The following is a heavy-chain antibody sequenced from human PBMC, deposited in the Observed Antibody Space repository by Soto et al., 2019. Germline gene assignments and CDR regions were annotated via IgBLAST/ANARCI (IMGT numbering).Heavy chain of an antibody. J-gene: IGHJ6*02. D-gene: IGHD6-6*01. V-gene: IGHV3-15*07. CDR1: GFTFSNAW. CDR3: TTSYSSSSYYYYGMDV. CDR2: IKSKTDGGTT. Sequence: GGSLRLSCAASGFTFSNAWMNWVRQAPGKGLEWVGRIKSKTDGGTTDYAAPVKGRFTISRDDSKNTLYLQMNSLKTEDTAVYYCTTSYSSSSYYYYGMDVWGQGTTVTVSS.